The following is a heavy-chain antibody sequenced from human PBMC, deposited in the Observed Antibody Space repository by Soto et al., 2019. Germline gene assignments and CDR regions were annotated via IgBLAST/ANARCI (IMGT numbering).Heavy chain of an antibody. V-gene: IGHV1-46*01. J-gene: IGHJ6*02. D-gene: IGHD3-3*01. CDR2: INASGGST. CDR1: GYTFTSYF. CDR3: AREFGITIFGVVITPDYYYGMDV. Sequence: ASVKVSCKASGYTFTSYFMHWVRQAPGQGLEWMGIINASGGSTSYAQKFQGRVTMTRDTSTSTVYMELSSLRSEDTAVYYCAREFGITIFGVVITPDYYYGMDVWGQGTTVTVSS.